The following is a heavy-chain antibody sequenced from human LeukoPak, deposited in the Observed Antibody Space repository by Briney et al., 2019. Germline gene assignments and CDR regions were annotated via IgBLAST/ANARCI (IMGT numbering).Heavy chain of an antibody. J-gene: IGHJ4*02. V-gene: IGHV3-9*03. CDR3: GKGAGSYPPKGVDY. CDR2: ISWNSDRI. CDR1: GFTFADYA. D-gene: IGHD1-26*01. Sequence: GGSLRLSCAASGFTFADYAMHWVRQAPGKGLEWVSGISWNSDRIDYADSVKGRFTISRDNAKNSLYLQMNSLRAEDMAFYYCGKGAGSYPPKGVDYWGQGTLVTVSS.